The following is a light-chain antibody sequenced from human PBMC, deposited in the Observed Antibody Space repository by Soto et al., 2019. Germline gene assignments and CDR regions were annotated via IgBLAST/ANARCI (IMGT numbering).Light chain of an antibody. CDR3: GTWDSSLIAL. V-gene: IGLV1-51*02. J-gene: IGLJ1*01. CDR2: ENS. CDR1: SSNIGSND. Sequence: QSALRQPPSVSASRGQKVTISCSGNSSNIGSNDVSWYQQLPGKAPKLLIYENSQRPSGIPDRFSGSKSGTSATLGITGLQTGDEADYYCGTWDSSLIALFGTGTKVTVL.